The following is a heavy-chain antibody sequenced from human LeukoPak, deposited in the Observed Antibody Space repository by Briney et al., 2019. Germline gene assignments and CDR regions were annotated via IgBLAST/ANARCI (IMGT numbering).Heavy chain of an antibody. CDR2: MSGST. CDR1: GFTFSSYA. V-gene: IGHV3-23*01. Sequence: GGSLRLSCAASGFTFSSYAMSWVRQAPGKGLEWVSAMSGSTYYADSVKGRFTISRDNAKNSLYLQMNSLRAEDTAVYYCARRYCSSTSCFLGFDYWGQGTLVTVSS. J-gene: IGHJ4*02. D-gene: IGHD2-2*01. CDR3: ARRYCSSTSCFLGFDY.